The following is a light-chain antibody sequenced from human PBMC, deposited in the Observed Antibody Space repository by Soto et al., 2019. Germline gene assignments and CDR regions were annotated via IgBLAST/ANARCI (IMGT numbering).Light chain of an antibody. J-gene: IGLJ3*02. V-gene: IGLV4-60*02. Sequence: QSVLTQSSSASASLGSSVKLTCILSSGHSTYIIAWHQQQPGKAPRFLMTLDRSGSYNRGSGVPDRFSGSSSGADRYLTIATLQFEDEGDYYCETWYSNTHKVFGGGTKLTVL. CDR1: SGHSTYI. CDR2: LDRSGSY. CDR3: ETWYSNTHKV.